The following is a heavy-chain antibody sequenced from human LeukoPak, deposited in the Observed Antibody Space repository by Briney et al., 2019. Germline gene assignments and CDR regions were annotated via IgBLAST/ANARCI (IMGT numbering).Heavy chain of an antibody. V-gene: IGHV3-23*01. CDR3: VLGATRGPIDY. J-gene: IGHJ4*02. CDR1: GFTFSSSA. CDR2: ISASGGST. D-gene: IGHD1-26*01. Sequence: GGSLRLSCAASGFTFSSSAMSWVRQVPGKGLEWVSGISASGGSTYYADSVRGRFTISRDNSKNTLYVQMNSLRDEDTAVYYCVLGATRGPIDYWGQGTLVTVSS.